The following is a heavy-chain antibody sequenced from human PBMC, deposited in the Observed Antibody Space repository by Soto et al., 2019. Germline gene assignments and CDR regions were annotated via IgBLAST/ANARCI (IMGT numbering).Heavy chain of an antibody. V-gene: IGHV3-23*01. Sequence: EVQLLESGGGLVQPGGSLRLSCAASGFTFSIYAMTWVRQAPGKGLQWVSSIGGRGGSTFYADSVKGRFTISRDNSKNTLFLQMNSLRPEDTAVYYCAKVEWLPSGFDYWGQGTLVTVSS. J-gene: IGHJ4*02. D-gene: IGHD3-3*01. CDR1: GFTFSIYA. CDR3: AKVEWLPSGFDY. CDR2: IGGRGGST.